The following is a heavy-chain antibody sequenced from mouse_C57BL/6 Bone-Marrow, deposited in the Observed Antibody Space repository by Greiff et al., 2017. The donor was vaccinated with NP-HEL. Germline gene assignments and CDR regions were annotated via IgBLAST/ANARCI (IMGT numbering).Heavy chain of an antibody. J-gene: IGHJ2*01. V-gene: IGHV1-76*01. CDR1: GYTFTDYY. CDR3: ASYYDYDY. CDR2: IYPGSGIT. D-gene: IGHD2-4*01. Sequence: QVQLQQSGAELVRPGASVKLSCKASGYTFTDYYIHWVKQRPGQGLEWIGRIYPGSGITNYNEKFKGKATLTAEKSSSTAYMQLSSLTSEDSAVYFCASYYDYDYWGQGTTLTVSS.